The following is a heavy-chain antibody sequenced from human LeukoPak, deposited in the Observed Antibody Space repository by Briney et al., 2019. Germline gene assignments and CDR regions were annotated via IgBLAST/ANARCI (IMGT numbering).Heavy chain of an antibody. CDR1: GFTFSSYS. D-gene: IGHD2-15*01. CDR3: ARDIVVATPDVGY. J-gene: IGHJ4*02. V-gene: IGHV3-21*01. Sequence: PGGSLRLSCAASGFTFSSYSMNWVRQAPGKGLEWVSSISSSSSYIYYADSVKGRFTISRDNAKNSLYLQMNSLRAEDTAVYYCARDIVVATPDVGYWGQGTLVTVSS. CDR2: ISSSSSYI.